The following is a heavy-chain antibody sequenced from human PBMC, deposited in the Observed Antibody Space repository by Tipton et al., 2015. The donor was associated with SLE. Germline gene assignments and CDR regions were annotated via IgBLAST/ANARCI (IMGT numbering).Heavy chain of an antibody. CDR3: ARGGHYYYESSGFFDY. Sequence: QLVQSGAEVKKPGSSVKVSCKTSGGIFSSYPISWVRQAPGQGLEWMGGVIPIFGTPNYAQKFQGRVTITTDESTSTAYMEVSSLSPEDTAMYYCARGGHYYYESSGFFDYWGQGSLVTVSS. CDR2: VIPIFGTP. V-gene: IGHV1-69*01. CDR1: GGIFSSYP. D-gene: IGHD3-22*01. J-gene: IGHJ4*02.